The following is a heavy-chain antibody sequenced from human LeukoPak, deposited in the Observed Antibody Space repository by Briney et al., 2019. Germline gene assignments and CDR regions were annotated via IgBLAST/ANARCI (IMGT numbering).Heavy chain of an antibody. CDR3: ARQDGSGIYYFDY. CDR2: SYPGHSDT. Sequence: PVESLKISCNGSGYSFTFYWIAWVRQMPGKGLAWMGISYPGHSDTRYSPSFRGQVNISVDKSISTACLQWSSLKASDTAIYYCARQDGSGIYYFDYWGQGTLVIVFS. V-gene: IGHV5-51*01. D-gene: IGHD3-10*01. J-gene: IGHJ4*02. CDR1: GYSFTFYW.